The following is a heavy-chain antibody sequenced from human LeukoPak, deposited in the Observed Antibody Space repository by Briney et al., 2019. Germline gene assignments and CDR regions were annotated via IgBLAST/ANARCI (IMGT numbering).Heavy chain of an antibody. V-gene: IGHV4-31*02. J-gene: IGHJ4*02. D-gene: IGHD2-15*01. CDR1: GGSISSGDYY. Sequence: SETLSLTCSVSGGSISSGDYYWSWIRQHPGKGLEWIGYIYYSGSTFYNPSLKSRVAISVDTSNNQFSLKLDSVTAADTAVYYCARAPGGSAYQAATFDYWGQGTLVTVSS. CDR2: IYYSGST. CDR3: ARAPGGSAYQAATFDY.